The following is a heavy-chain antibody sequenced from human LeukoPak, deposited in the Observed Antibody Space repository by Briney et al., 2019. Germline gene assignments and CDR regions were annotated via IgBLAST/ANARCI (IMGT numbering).Heavy chain of an antibody. J-gene: IGHJ4*02. CDR1: GFTFSSYA. Sequence: GGSLRLSCAASGFTFSSYAMSWVRQAPGKGLEWVSAISGSGGSTYYADSVKGRFTISRDNPKSTLYLQMNSLRAEDTAVYYCAKDYYDSSGFGYWGQGTLVTVSS. V-gene: IGHV3-23*01. CDR3: AKDYYDSSGFGY. D-gene: IGHD3-22*01. CDR2: ISGSGGST.